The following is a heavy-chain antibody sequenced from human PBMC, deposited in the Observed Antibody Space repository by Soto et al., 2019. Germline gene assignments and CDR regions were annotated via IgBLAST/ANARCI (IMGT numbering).Heavy chain of an antibody. D-gene: IGHD5-12*01. CDR3: VRHAQWIIRAY. CDR2: IIYSGNS. Sequence: QLQLQLSGPGLVKPSETLSLTCNVSGASISSYNYWGWFRQPPGKGLEWIGSIIYSGNSMYNPSLQSRLTLFVYTSKNQFSLKLSSVTAADTAVYYCVRHAQWIIRAYWGQGSLVTVSS. CDR1: GASISSYNY. V-gene: IGHV4-39*01. J-gene: IGHJ4*02.